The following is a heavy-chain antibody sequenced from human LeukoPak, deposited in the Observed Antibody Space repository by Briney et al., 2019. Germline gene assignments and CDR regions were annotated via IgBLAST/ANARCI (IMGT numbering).Heavy chain of an antibody. Sequence: SETLSLTCTVSGGSISSSSYYWGWIRQPPGKGLEWIGSTYYSGSTYYNPSLKSRVTISVDTSKNQFSLKLSSVTAADTAVYYCARGSFRIAVAGSAQRNNWFDPWGQGTLVTVSS. J-gene: IGHJ5*02. V-gene: IGHV4-39*07. CDR1: GGSISSSSYY. D-gene: IGHD6-19*01. CDR2: TYYSGST. CDR3: ARGSFRIAVAGSAQRNNWFDP.